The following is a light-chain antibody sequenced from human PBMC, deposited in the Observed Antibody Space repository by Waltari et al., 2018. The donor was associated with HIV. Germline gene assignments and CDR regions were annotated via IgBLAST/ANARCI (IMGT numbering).Light chain of an antibody. CDR2: AAS. V-gene: IGKV1-39*01. Sequence: DIQMTQSPSSLSTSVGDRVTITCRASQSIGTSLNWFQQKPGKAPKLLIFAASSLQTGVPSRFSGSGSGTDFTLTISSLQPEDFATYYCQQSYSTPQFGQGTKVEI. CDR3: QQSYSTPQ. J-gene: IGKJ1*01. CDR1: QSIGTS.